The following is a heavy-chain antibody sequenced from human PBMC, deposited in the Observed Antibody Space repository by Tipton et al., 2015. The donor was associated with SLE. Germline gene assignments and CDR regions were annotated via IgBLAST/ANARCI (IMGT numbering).Heavy chain of an antibody. V-gene: IGHV4-59*12. J-gene: IGHJ4*02. CDR2: IYYSGST. D-gene: IGHD2-8*02. CDR1: GGSISSYY. Sequence: TLSLTCTASGGSISSYYWSWIRQPPGKGLEWIGSIYYSGSTYYNPSLKSRVTISVDTSKNQFSLKLSSVTAADTAVYYCARDTDFDYWGQGTLVTVSS. CDR3: ARDTDFDY.